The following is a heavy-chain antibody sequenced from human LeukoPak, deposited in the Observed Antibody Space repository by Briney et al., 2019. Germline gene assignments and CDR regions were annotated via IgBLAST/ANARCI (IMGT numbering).Heavy chain of an antibody. CDR2: ISYGGSNK. CDR1: GFTFSSYG. CDR3: AKDHRNGDYDIGY. Sequence: PGRSLRLSCAASGFTFSSYGMHWVRQAPGKGLEWVAVISYGGSNKYYADSVKGRFTISRDNSKNTLYLQMNSLRAEDTAVYYCAKDHRNGDYDIGYWGQGTLVTVSS. D-gene: IGHD4-17*01. V-gene: IGHV3-30*18. J-gene: IGHJ4*02.